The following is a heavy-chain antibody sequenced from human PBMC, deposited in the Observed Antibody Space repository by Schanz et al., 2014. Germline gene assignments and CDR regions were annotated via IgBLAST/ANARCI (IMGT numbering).Heavy chain of an antibody. CDR2: VSSDGNND. Sequence: VQLAESGGGLVQPGGSLRLSCATSGLTFTSAWMSWVRQAPGKGLEWVALVSSDGNNDYYTDSVKGRFTISRDNSKNTLYLQMNSLRAEDTAVYYCAKGRFGELSAFDIWGQGTMVTVSS. J-gene: IGHJ3*02. V-gene: IGHV3-30*18. CDR3: AKGRFGELSAFDI. D-gene: IGHD3-10*01. CDR1: GLTFTSAW.